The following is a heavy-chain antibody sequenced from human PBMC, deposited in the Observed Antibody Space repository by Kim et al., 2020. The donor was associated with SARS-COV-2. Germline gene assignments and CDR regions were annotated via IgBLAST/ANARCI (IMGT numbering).Heavy chain of an antibody. CDR1: GFTFSSYS. CDR3: ARETSEDILTGYYGHAAKYYFDY. Sequence: GGSLRLSCAASGFTFSSYSMNWVRQAPGKGLEWVSSISSSSSYIYYADSVKGRFTISRDNAKNSLYLQMNSLRAEDTAVYYCARETSEDILTGYYGHAAKYYFDYWGQGTLVTVSS. CDR2: ISSSSSYI. D-gene: IGHD3-9*01. V-gene: IGHV3-21*01. J-gene: IGHJ4*02.